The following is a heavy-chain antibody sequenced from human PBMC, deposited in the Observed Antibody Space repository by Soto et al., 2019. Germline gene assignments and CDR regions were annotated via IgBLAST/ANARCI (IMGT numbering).Heavy chain of an antibody. CDR2: ISYDGSNK. V-gene: IGHV3-30-3*01. Sequence: QVQLVESGGGVVQPGRSLRLSCAASGFTFSSYAMHWVRQAPGKGLERVAVISYDGSNKYYADSVKGRFTISRDNSKSTLYRQMNSLTAEDTAVYYCARDYRSSSETGFDYWGEGTLVTVSS. J-gene: IGHJ4*02. CDR1: GFTFSSYA. CDR3: ARDYRSSSETGFDY. D-gene: IGHD6-6*01.